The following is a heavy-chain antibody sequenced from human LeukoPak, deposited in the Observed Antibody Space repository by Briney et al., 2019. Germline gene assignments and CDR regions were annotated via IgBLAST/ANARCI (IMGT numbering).Heavy chain of an antibody. J-gene: IGHJ6*02. D-gene: IGHD3-10*01. CDR3: ARGLRRSQRDYYYYYGMDV. V-gene: IGHV4-61*01. Sequence: SETLSLTCTVSGGSVSRGSYYWSWIRQPPGKGLEWIGYIYYSGSTNYNPSLKSRVAISVDTSKNQFSLKLSSVTAADTAVYYCARGLRRSQRDYYYYYGMDVWGQGTTVTVSS. CDR1: GGSVSRGSYY. CDR2: IYYSGST.